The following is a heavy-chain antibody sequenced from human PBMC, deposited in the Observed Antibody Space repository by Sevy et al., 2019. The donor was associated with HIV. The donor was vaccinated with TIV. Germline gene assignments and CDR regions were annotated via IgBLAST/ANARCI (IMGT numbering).Heavy chain of an antibody. CDR3: ARGTTVTYYYGSGKDYFDY. D-gene: IGHD3-10*01. CDR2: ISAYNGNT. CDR1: GYTFTSYG. J-gene: IGHJ4*02. V-gene: IGHV1-18*01. Sequence: ASVKVSCKASGYTFTSYGISWVRQAPGQGLEWMGWISAYNGNTNYAQKLQGRVTMTTDTSTSTAYTELRSLRSDDTAVYYCARGTTVTYYYGSGKDYFDYWGQGTLVTVSS.